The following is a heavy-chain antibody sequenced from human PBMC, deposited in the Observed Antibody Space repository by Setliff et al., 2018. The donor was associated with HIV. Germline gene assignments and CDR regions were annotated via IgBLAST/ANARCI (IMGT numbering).Heavy chain of an antibody. CDR1: GGTFSIFS. V-gene: IGHV1-69*13. CDR3: ARDPTGGAARFDY. J-gene: IGHJ4*02. D-gene: IGHD6-6*01. Sequence: SVKVSCKTSGGTFSIFSITWVRQAPGQGLEWVGGIIPVFGPPNYAQRFQRRLTITADESTNTAYMELSSLKSGDTAVYYCARDPTGGAARFDYWGQGTLVTVSS. CDR2: IIPVFGPP.